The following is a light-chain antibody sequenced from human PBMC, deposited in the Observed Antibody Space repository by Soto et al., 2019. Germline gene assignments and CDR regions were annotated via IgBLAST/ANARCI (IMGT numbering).Light chain of an antibody. CDR2: KAS. CDR1: QSISNW. CDR3: QQYNSYPYT. V-gene: IGKV1-5*03. Sequence: DIQMTQSPSTLSASVGDRVTMTCRASQSISNWLAWYQQKPGKAPKVLIYKASILEGGVPSRFSGSGSGTEFTLTISSLQPDDFATYYCQQYNSYPYTFGQGTKLEI. J-gene: IGKJ2*01.